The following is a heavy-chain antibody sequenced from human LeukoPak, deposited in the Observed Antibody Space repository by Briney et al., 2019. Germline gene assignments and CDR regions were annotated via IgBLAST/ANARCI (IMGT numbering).Heavy chain of an antibody. V-gene: IGHV4-59*01. D-gene: IGHD1-1*01. CDR2: VDHTGST. Sequence: PSETLSLTCTVSGGSISSYYWTWIRQPPGKGLEWIGYVDHTGSTNFNPSLNGRVSISRDTSKNLFSLRLRSVTAADTAVYFCARGRVSSSTWYSTYYYYFYMDVWGKGTTVTVSS. CDR3: ARGRVSSSTWYSTYYYYFYMDV. CDR1: GGSISSYY. J-gene: IGHJ6*03.